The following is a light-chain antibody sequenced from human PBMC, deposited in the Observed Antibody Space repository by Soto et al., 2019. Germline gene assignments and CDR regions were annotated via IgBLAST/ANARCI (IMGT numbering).Light chain of an antibody. CDR2: GAS. J-gene: IGKJ1*01. V-gene: IGKV3-15*01. CDR3: QQYNHWPRT. Sequence: EVVMTQSPDTLSVSPGQRATLSCRASQSVNSNLAWYQQKLGQPPRLLIYGASTRATDIPPRFSGSGSGTDFTLTINRLQPEDFAMYYCQQYNHWPRTFGQGTKVEIK. CDR1: QSVNSN.